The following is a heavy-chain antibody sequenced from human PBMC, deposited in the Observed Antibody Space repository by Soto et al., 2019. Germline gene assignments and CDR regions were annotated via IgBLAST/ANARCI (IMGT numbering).Heavy chain of an antibody. J-gene: IGHJ5*02. D-gene: IGHD3-3*02. Sequence: QVQLQESGPGLVKHTETLSLTCTVSGSSLNDFQWTWIRQPQGQGREWIGSIYFGQPTHSDNPSLKSRVTIELETSKSESSLKVAWVTAADPSVYFGARSNTRNSIPGSWSQGSLVSVSS. V-gene: IGHV4-59*08. CDR3: ARSNTRNSIPGS. CDR1: GSSLNDFQ. CDR2: IYFGQPTH.